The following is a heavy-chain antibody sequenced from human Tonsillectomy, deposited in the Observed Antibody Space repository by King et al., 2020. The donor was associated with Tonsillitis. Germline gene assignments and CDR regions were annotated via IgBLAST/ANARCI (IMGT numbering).Heavy chain of an antibody. Sequence: VQLVESGGGLVQPGRSLRLSCAASGFTFDDYAMHWVRQAPGKGLEWVSGISWNSGSIGYADSVKGRFTISSDNAKNYLYLQMNSMSAEDRALYYCAXDGRVXPSGWFDXWGQGXLVTVX. CDR3: AXDGRVXPSGWFDX. D-gene: IGHD6-19*01. CDR1: GFTFDDYA. J-gene: IGHJ4*02. V-gene: IGHV3-9*01. CDR2: ISWNSGSI.